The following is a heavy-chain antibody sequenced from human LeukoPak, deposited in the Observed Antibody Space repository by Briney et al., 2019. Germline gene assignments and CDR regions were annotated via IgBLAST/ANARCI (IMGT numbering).Heavy chain of an antibody. J-gene: IGHJ4*02. D-gene: IGHD3-16*01. Sequence: GGSLRLSCAASGFTFSSYAMHWVRQAPGKGLEWVAVISYDGSYKYYADSVNGRFLISRDNSKNMLFLQMNSLIIEDTAVYYCARNSDYYAYRHQSVWGQGTLVTVS. V-gene: IGHV3-30*04. CDR1: GFTFSSYA. CDR2: ISYDGSYK. CDR3: ARNSDYYAYRHQSV.